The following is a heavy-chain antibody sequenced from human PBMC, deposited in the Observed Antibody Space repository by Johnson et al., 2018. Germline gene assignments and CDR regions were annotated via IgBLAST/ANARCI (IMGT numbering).Heavy chain of an antibody. CDR2: IWYDGSQT. V-gene: IGHV3-33*01. J-gene: IGHJ3*01. CDR1: GVTVTSYT. CDR3: ARDRPSSLPNDALDL. Sequence: QVQLVESGGGVVQXGTSXTLXCFTSGVTVTSYTWHWVRQAPGKGLERVAVIWYDGSQTVYGDSVKGRSTISRDNSNVYLQRNSLRAEETAVYFCARDRPSSLPNDALDLWGLGTMVTVSS. D-gene: IGHD6-19*01.